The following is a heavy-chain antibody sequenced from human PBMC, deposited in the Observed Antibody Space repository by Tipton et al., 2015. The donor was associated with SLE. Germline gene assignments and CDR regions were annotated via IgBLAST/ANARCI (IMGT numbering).Heavy chain of an antibody. CDR3: AREARRTWRAFDV. CDR1: GGSFSGYY. J-gene: IGHJ3*01. Sequence: LRLSCAVYGGSFSGYYWSWIRQSPGKGLEWIGEVNHSGITTYNTSLKSRVTISVDTSKNQFSLKVMSVTAADTAVYYCAREARRTWRAFDVWGQGTLVTVSS. V-gene: IGHV4-34*01. CDR2: VNHSGIT.